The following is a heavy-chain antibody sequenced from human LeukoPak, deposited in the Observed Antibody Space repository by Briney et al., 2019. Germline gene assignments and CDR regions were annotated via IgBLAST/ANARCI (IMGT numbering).Heavy chain of an antibody. CDR3: ARDLYYHNDAFDI. V-gene: IGHV3-48*01. D-gene: IGHD3-22*01. Sequence: GGSLRLSCAASGFTFSSYSMNWVRQAPGKGLEWVSYISSSSSTIYYADSVKGRFTISRDNAKNSLYLQMNSLRSDDTAVYYCARDLYYHNDAFDIWGQGTMVTVSS. CDR1: GFTFSSYS. CDR2: ISSSSSTI. J-gene: IGHJ3*02.